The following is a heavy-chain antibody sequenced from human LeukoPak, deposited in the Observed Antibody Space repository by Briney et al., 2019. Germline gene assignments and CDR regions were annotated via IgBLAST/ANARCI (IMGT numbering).Heavy chain of an antibody. V-gene: IGHV1-8*01. CDR1: GYTFTSYD. J-gene: IGHJ5*02. CDR3: ARDRPFYNWFDP. Sequence: ASVKVSCKASGYTFTSYDINWVRQAPGQGLEWMGWMNPNSGNTGYAQKFQGRVTMTRNTSISTAYMELSSLRSEDTAVYYCARDRPFYNWFDPWGQGTLVTVSS. CDR2: MNPNSGNT.